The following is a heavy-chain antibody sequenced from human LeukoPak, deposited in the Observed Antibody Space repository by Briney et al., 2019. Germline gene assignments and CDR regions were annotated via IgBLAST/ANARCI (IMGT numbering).Heavy chain of an antibody. CDR1: GFTVSSNY. CDR3: ARVSSGFNPYYYCGMDV. V-gene: IGHV3-66*01. CDR2: IYSGGST. Sequence: GGSLRLSCAASGFTVSSNYMSWVRQAPGKGLEWVSVIYSGGSTYYADSVKGRFTISRDNSKNTLYLQMNSLRAEDTAVYYCARVSSGFNPYYYCGMDVWGQGTTVTVSS. D-gene: IGHD6-19*01. J-gene: IGHJ6*02.